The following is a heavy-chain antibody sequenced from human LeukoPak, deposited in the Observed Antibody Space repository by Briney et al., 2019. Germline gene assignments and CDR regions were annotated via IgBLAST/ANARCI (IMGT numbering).Heavy chain of an antibody. CDR2: ISGSGGST. V-gene: IGHV3-23*01. CDR1: GVSISSSNSY. J-gene: IGHJ4*02. Sequence: PSETLSLTCTVSGVSISSSNSYWGWIRQPPGKGLEWVSAISGSGGSTYYADSVKGRFTISRDNSTNTLYLQMNSLRAEDTAVYYCAMLLRYSSGWYHFDYWGQGTLVTVSS. D-gene: IGHD6-19*01. CDR3: AMLLRYSSGWYHFDY.